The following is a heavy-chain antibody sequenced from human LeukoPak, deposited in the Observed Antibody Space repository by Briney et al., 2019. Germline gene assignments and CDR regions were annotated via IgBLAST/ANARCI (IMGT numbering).Heavy chain of an antibody. D-gene: IGHD2-2*01. V-gene: IGHV1-18*01. CDR1: GYTFTSCG. CDR3: ARMNIVVVPAATTTRAHTEFDY. CDR2: ISAYNGNT. J-gene: IGHJ4*02. Sequence: ASVKVSCKASGYTFTSCGISWVRQAPGQGLEWMGWISAYNGNTNYAQKLQGRVTMTTDTSTSTAYMELRSLRSDDTAVYYCARMNIVVVPAATTTRAHTEFDYWGQGTLVTVSS.